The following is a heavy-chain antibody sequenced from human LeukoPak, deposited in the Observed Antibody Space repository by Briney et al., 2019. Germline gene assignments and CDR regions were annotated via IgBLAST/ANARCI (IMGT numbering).Heavy chain of an antibody. V-gene: IGHV4-59*12. D-gene: IGHD6-13*01. CDR2: IYYSGST. CDR3: AGHSSSWYNWFDL. J-gene: IGHJ5*02. CDR1: GGSISSYY. Sequence: SETLSLTCTVSGGSISSYYWSWLRQPPGKGLEWIGYIYYSGSTNYNPSLKSRVTISVDTSKNQFSLKLSSVTAADTAVYYCAGHSSSWYNWFDLWGQGTLVTVSS.